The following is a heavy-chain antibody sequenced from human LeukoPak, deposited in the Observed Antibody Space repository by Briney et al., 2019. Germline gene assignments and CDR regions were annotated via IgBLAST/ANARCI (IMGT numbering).Heavy chain of an antibody. D-gene: IGHD6-13*01. Sequence: GGSLRLSCAASGFTFSNTWMSWVRQAPGKGLEWVGRIKSKTGGGTTDYAAPVKGRFTISRDDSKNTLYLQVNSLKTEDTAVYYCTTIAAAGQVDYWGQGTLVTVSS. CDR2: IKSKTGGGTT. CDR3: TTIAAAGQVDY. CDR1: GFTFSNTW. V-gene: IGHV3-15*01. J-gene: IGHJ4*02.